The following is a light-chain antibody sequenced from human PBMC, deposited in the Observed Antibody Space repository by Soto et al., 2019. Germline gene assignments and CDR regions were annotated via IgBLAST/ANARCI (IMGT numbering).Light chain of an antibody. CDR1: QGISSY. Sequence: DVHLTQSPSFLSASVGARVTITCRASQGISSYLAWYQQKPGKAPKLLIYAASTLQSGVPSRFSGSGSGTEFTLTISSLQPGDFATYYCQQLNSYPLTFGGGTKVDIK. CDR3: QQLNSYPLT. V-gene: IGKV1-9*01. J-gene: IGKJ4*01. CDR2: AAS.